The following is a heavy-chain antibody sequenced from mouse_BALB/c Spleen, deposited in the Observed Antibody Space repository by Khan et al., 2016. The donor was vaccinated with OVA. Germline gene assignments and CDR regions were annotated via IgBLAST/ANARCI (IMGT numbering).Heavy chain of an antibody. CDR1: GYSITSDYA. CDR3: ARGDDDRYYATEY. J-gene: IGHJ4*01. V-gene: IGHV3-2*02. D-gene: IGHD2-4*01. CDR2: ISYSGST. Sequence: EVQLQQSGPGLVKPSQSLSLTCTVTGYSITSDYAWNWIRQFPGNKLEWMGYISYSGSTSYNPSLKSRISITRDTSKNQFFLQLHSVTTEDTATYDCARGDDDRYYATEYWGQGTSCTVAS.